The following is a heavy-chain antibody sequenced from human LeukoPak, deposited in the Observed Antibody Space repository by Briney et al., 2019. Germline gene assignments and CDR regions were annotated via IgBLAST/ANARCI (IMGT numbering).Heavy chain of an antibody. D-gene: IGHD6-13*01. J-gene: IGHJ4*02. CDR2: INPNSGGT. Sequence: GASVKVSCKASGYIFTGYYMYWVRQAPGQGLEWMGWINPNSGGTDYAQKFQGRVTLTRDTSIHTAYMELSRLRSDDTAVYYCPRVGSSSWQLFDYWGQGTLVTVSS. V-gene: IGHV1-2*02. CDR3: PRVGSSSWQLFDY. CDR1: GYIFTGYY.